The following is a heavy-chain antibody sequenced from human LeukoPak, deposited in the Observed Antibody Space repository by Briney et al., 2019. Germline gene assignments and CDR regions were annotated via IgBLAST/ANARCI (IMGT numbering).Heavy chain of an antibody. J-gene: IGHJ3*02. CDR1: GYSFTTYW. V-gene: IGHV5-51*01. Sequence: GESLKISCKGSGYSFTTYWIGWVRQMPGKGLEWMGIIYPGDSTTKYSPSFQGQVTISADKSISTAYLQWSSLKASDTAMYYCARQSSSWHRTDDAFDIWGQGTMVTVSS. D-gene: IGHD6-13*01. CDR3: ARQSSSWHRTDDAFDI. CDR2: IYPGDSTT.